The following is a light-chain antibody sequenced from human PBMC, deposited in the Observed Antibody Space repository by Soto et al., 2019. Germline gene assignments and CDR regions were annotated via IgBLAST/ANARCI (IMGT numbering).Light chain of an antibody. V-gene: IGLV2-8*01. Sequence: QSVLTQPPSASGSPGQSVTISCTGTSSDVGGYNYVSWYQQHPGKAPKLIIYEVYKRPSGVPDRFSGSKSGNTASLTVSGLQAEDEADYYCSSYAGSNKIFGGGTKLTVL. CDR2: EVY. CDR1: SSDVGGYNY. J-gene: IGLJ2*01. CDR3: SSYAGSNKI.